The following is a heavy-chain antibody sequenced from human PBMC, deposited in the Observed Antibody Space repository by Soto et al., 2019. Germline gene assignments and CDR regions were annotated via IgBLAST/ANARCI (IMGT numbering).Heavy chain of an antibody. Sequence: PGGSLRLSCAASGFTFSSFGMSWVRQAPGKGLEWVSSISGSGGGTYYADSVKGRFTFSRDNSKNTLYLQMNSLRAEDTAVYYCAKFGMATTKRSPPYYIDYWGQGALVTVSS. V-gene: IGHV3-23*01. J-gene: IGHJ4*02. D-gene: IGHD1-1*01. CDR2: ISGSGGGT. CDR1: GFTFSSFG. CDR3: AKFGMATTKRSPPYYIDY.